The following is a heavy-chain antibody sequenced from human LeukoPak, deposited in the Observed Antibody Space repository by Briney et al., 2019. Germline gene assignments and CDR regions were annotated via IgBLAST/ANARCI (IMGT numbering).Heavy chain of an antibody. Sequence: ASVKVSCKASGYTFTSYGISWVRQAPGKGLEWMGGFDPEDGETIYAQKFQGRVTMTEDTSTDTAYMELSSLRSEDTAVYYCATVGATTYVDYWGQGTLVTVSS. D-gene: IGHD1-26*01. J-gene: IGHJ4*02. V-gene: IGHV1-24*01. CDR2: FDPEDGET. CDR3: ATVGATTYVDY. CDR1: GYTFTSYG.